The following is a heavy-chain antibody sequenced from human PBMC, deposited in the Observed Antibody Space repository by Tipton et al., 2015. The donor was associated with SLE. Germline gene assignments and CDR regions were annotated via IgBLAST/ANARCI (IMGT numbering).Heavy chain of an antibody. Sequence: SLRLSCAASGFTFRDHFMSWIRQAPGKGPEWVSHISSSGGYTKYADSVKGRFTISRDNAKNTLYLQMNSLRAEDTAVYYCAREGVIAAVRDAFDIWGQGTMVTVSS. J-gene: IGHJ3*02. CDR2: ISSSGGYT. CDR1: GFTFRDHF. CDR3: AREGVIAAVRDAFDI. D-gene: IGHD6-13*01. V-gene: IGHV3-11*06.